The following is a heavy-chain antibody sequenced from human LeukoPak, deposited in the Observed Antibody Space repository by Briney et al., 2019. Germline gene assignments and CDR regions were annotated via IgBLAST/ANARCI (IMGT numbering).Heavy chain of an antibody. Sequence: GESLKISCKGSGYSFTSYWIGWVRRMPGKGLEWMGIIYPGDSDTRYSPSFQGQVTISADKSISTAYLQWSSLKASDTAMYYCARPRTCSSTSCYPGADAFDIWGQGTMVTVSS. V-gene: IGHV5-51*01. CDR3: ARPRTCSSTSCYPGADAFDI. D-gene: IGHD2-2*01. CDR1: GYSFTSYW. CDR2: IYPGDSDT. J-gene: IGHJ3*02.